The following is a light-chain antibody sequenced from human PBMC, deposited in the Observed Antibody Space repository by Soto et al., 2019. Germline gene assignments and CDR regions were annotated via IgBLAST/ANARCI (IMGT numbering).Light chain of an antibody. V-gene: IGKV1-33*01. CDR2: DAS. Sequence: DIQMTQSPSSLVASVGDRVTITCQATQDINIYLNWYQQKPGKAPNLLIYDASNLEIGVASRFSGSGSGTHFTFTISSLQTEDIGTYYCQQYDILPITFGRGTRLEI. CDR3: QQYDILPIT. CDR1: QDINIY. J-gene: IGKJ5*01.